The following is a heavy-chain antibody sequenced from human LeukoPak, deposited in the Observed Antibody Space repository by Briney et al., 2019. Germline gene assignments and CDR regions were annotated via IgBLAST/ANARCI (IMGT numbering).Heavy chain of an antibody. J-gene: IGHJ4*02. V-gene: IGHV1-2*06. CDR3: AYDDFWSGYCLFCY. Sequence: GASVKVSCKASGYTFTGYYMHWVRQAPGQGLEWMGRINPNSGGTNYAQKFQGRVTMTRDTSISTAYMELSRLRSGDTAVYYCAYDDFWSGYCLFCYWGQGTLVTVSS. CDR2: INPNSGGT. CDR1: GYTFTGYY. D-gene: IGHD3-3*01.